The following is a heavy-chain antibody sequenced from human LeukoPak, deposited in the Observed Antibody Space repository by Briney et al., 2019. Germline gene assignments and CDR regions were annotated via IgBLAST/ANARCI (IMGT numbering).Heavy chain of an antibody. Sequence: PSETQSLTCAVYGGSFSGYYWSWIRQPPGKGLEWIGEINHSGSTNYNPSLKSRVTISVDTSKNQFSLKLSSVTAADTAVYYCARKQLWSNYFDYWGQGTLVTVSS. D-gene: IGHD5-18*01. J-gene: IGHJ4*02. CDR1: GGSFSGYY. CDR2: INHSGST. V-gene: IGHV4-34*01. CDR3: ARKQLWSNYFDY.